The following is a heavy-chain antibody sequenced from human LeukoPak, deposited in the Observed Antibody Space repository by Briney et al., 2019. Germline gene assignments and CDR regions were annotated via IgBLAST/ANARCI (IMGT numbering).Heavy chain of an antibody. V-gene: IGHV4-59*11. J-gene: IGHJ4*02. CDR1: GGSISSHY. Sequence: SETLSLTCTVSGGSISSHYWRWIRQPPGKGLEWIGYIYYSGSPNYNPSLKSRVTVSVDTSRNQFSLKLSAVTAADTAVYYCARGKVVAGTPGQNSWDYWGQGTLVTVSS. CDR2: IYYSGSP. D-gene: IGHD6-19*01. CDR3: ARGKVVAGTPGQNSWDY.